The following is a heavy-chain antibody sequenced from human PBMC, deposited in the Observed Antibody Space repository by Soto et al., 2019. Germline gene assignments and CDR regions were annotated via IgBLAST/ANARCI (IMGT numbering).Heavy chain of an antibody. V-gene: IGHV1-18*01. CDR1: GYTFTNYG. D-gene: IGHD6-6*01. CDR3: ARGGSSPSAEYYPH. CDR2: ISGYNGNT. Sequence: QVQLVQSGAEVKKPGASVKVSCKASGYTFTNYGISWVRQAPGQGPEWMGWISGYNGNTNYVQTLQGRLTMTTDTSTSTAYMELRGLRSDDTAVDYCARGGSSPSAEYYPHLGQGTLVIVSS. J-gene: IGHJ1*01.